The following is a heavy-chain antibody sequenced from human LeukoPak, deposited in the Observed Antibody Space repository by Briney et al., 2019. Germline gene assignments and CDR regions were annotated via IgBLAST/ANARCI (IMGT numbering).Heavy chain of an antibody. CDR3: ARRGARSYGMDV. CDR1: AYSFSIYW. V-gene: IGHV5-51*01. J-gene: IGHJ6*02. D-gene: IGHD1-26*01. Sequence: GESLKISCKGSAYSFSIYWIAWVRQMPGKGLEWMGIIYPGDFDTRYSPSFQGQVTISVDKSISTAHLQWSSLKASDTAMYYCARRGARSYGMDVWGQGTTVTVSS. CDR2: IYPGDFDT.